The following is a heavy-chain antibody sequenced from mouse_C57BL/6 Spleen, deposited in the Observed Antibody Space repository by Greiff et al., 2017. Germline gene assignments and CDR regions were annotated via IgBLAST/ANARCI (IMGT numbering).Heavy chain of an antibody. CDR1: GFNIKDDY. Sequence: EVQLQQSGAELVRPGASVKLSCTASGFNIKDDYMHWVKQRPEQGLEWIGWIDPENGDTEYASKFQGKATITADTSSNTAYLQLRSLTSEDTAVYYCTTREEDYWGQGTAVTVSS. CDR3: TTREEDY. J-gene: IGHJ4*01. CDR2: IDPENGDT. V-gene: IGHV14-4*01.